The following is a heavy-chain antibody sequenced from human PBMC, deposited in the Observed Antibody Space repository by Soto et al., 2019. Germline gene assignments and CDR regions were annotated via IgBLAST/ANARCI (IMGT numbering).Heavy chain of an antibody. V-gene: IGHV1-18*01. Sequence: QVQLVQSGAEVRKPGASVKVSCKASGYPFTEYDISWVRQAPGQGLEWMGWLSVYNDNRQYAEKVQGRVTLTIDKSTSTAYMEMRSLISDDTAIYYCARYRGDPYWYFDLWGRGTLVTVSS. CDR1: GYPFTEYD. J-gene: IGHJ2*01. CDR3: ARYRGDPYWYFDL. CDR2: LSVYNDNR. D-gene: IGHD4-17*01.